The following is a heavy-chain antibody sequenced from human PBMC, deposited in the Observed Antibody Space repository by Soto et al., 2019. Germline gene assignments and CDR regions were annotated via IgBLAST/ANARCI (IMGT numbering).Heavy chain of an antibody. D-gene: IGHD3-22*01. Sequence: SETLSLTCTVSGGSISSGGYYCSWIRQHPGKGLEWIGYIYYSGSTYYNPSLKSRVTISVDTSKNQFSLKLSSVTAADTAVYYCASTESNYYDSSGYGVWGQGTMVTVSS. V-gene: IGHV4-31*03. CDR1: GGSISSGGYY. CDR2: IYYSGST. CDR3: ASTESNYYDSSGYGV. J-gene: IGHJ3*01.